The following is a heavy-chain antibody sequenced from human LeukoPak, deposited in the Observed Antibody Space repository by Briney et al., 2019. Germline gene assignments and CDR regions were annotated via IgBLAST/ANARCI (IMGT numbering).Heavy chain of an antibody. J-gene: IGHJ4*02. CDR1: GFTFSGYG. CDR2: IWSGATNK. Sequence: GGSLRLSCAASGFTFSGYGMHWVRQAPGKGLEWVAIIWSGATNKYYADSVKGRFTISRDNSKNTLYLQMDSLRAEDTALYYCARTHYDGGGYYKFDSWGQGTLVTVSS. CDR3: ARTHYDGGGYYKFDS. D-gene: IGHD3-22*01. V-gene: IGHV3-33*01.